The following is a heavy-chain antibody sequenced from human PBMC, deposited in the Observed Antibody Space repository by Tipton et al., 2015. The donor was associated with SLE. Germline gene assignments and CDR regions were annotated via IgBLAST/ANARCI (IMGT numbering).Heavy chain of an antibody. CDR2: INNRGTSI. CDR1: GFTFSSHE. J-gene: IGHJ4*02. V-gene: IGHV3-48*03. CDR3: ATQKPQYCSSPSCSFDY. Sequence: SLRLSCAASGFTFSSHEMTWARQAPGKGLEWLSYINNRGTSIYYADSVKGRFTISRDNAKNSLYLQMSSLRAEDTAIYYCATQKPQYCSSPSCSFDYWGRGTLVTVSS. D-gene: IGHD2-2*01.